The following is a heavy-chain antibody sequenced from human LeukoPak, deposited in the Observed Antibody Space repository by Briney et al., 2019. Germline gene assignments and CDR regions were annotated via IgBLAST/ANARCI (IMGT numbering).Heavy chain of an antibody. V-gene: IGHV4-59*01. CDR3: ARVATPGSFTMIVDRSYYFDY. D-gene: IGHD3-22*01. CDR1: GGSISNYY. Sequence: KASETLSLTCTVSGGSISNYYWSWIRQPPGKGLEWIGYIYYSGSTNYNPSLKSRVTISVDTSKNQFSLKLSSVTAADTAVYYCARVATPGSFTMIVDRSYYFDYWGQGTLVTVSS. CDR2: IYYSGST. J-gene: IGHJ4*02.